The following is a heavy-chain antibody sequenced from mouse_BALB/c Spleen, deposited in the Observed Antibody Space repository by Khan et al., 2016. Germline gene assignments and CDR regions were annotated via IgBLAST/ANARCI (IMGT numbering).Heavy chain of an antibody. CDR1: GYSITSDYT. Sequence: EVQLQESGPGLVKPSQSLSLTCTVTGYSITSDYTWNWIRQFPGNKLEWMGFISYSGSSSYNPSLKSRISITRDPSKNQFFLQLNSVTTEDTATYFCAVIHYYGYFDYWGQGTTLTVSS. D-gene: IGHD1-2*01. CDR2: ISYSGSS. CDR3: AVIHYYGYFDY. J-gene: IGHJ2*01. V-gene: IGHV3-2*02.